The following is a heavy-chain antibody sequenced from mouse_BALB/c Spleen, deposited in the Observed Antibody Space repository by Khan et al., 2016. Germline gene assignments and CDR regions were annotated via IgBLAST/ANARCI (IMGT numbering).Heavy chain of an antibody. Sequence: EVELVESGGDLVKPGGSLKLSCAASGFTFSSYGMSWVRQTPDKRLEWVATISSGGSYTYYPDSVKGRFTISRDNAKNTLYLQMSSLKSEDTAMXYCARPFITTVVADYWGQGTTLTVSS. V-gene: IGHV5-6*01. J-gene: IGHJ2*01. CDR2: ISSGGSYT. D-gene: IGHD1-1*01. CDR1: GFTFSSYG. CDR3: ARPFITTVVADY.